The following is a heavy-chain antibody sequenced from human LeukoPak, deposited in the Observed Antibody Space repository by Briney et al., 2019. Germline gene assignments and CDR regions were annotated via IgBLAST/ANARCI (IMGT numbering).Heavy chain of an antibody. Sequence: PSETLSLTCTVSGGSISSYYWSWIRQPPGKGLEWIGYIYYSGSTNYNPSLKSRVTISVDTSKNQFSLKLSSVTAADTAVYYCARLRGYCSSTSCYTAYYYGMDVWGQGTTVTVSS. D-gene: IGHD2-2*02. J-gene: IGHJ6*02. CDR3: ARLRGYCSSTSCYTAYYYGMDV. CDR2: IYYSGST. V-gene: IGHV4-59*08. CDR1: GGSISSYY.